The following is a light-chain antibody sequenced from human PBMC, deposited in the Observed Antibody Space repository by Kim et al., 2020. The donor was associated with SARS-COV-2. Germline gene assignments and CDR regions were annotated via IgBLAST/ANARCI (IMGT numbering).Light chain of an antibody. CDR3: ASWDTALNTVI. Sequence: GERGMISWSGSRSNIESNFVAWYFQVSEAPPKLLMYENNQSQSDISQRCAASKSASSATLTISGLQTEDAGVYYCASWDTALNTVIFGGGTQLTVL. CDR1: RSNIESNF. J-gene: IGLJ2*01. CDR2: ENN. V-gene: IGLV1-51*02.